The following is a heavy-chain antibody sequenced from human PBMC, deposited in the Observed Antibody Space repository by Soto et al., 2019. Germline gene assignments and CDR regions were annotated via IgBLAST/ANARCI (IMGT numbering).Heavy chain of an antibody. V-gene: IGHV3-23*01. CDR2: ISGSGGST. D-gene: IGHD1-26*01. Sequence: GSLRLSCAASGFTFSSYAMSWVRQAPGKGLEWVSAISGSGGSTYYADSVKGRFTISRDNSKNTLYLQMNSLRAEDTAVYYCAKDREGATTSPYYFDYWGQGTLVTVSS. CDR3: AKDREGATTSPYYFDY. CDR1: GFTFSSYA. J-gene: IGHJ4*02.